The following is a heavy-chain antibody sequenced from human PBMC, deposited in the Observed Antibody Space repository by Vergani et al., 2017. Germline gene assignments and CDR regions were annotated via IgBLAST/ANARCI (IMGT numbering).Heavy chain of an antibody. CDR2: INPYFNRP. CDR1: GGTFTRHS. V-gene: IGHV1-69*01. CDR3: ARVWSPGIKYFQY. J-gene: IGHJ1*01. D-gene: IGHD3-3*01. Sequence: QVQLVQPGAEVKKPGSSVKVSCKVVGGTFTRHSIIWVRQAPGQGLEWMGEINPYFNRPTYAQRFQGRVTITADESTSTAYMELRSLRSQDTGVYYCARVWSPGIKYFQYWGQGTLVTVSS.